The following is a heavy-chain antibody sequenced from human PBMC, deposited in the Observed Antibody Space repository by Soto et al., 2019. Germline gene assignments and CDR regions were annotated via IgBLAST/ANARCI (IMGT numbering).Heavy chain of an antibody. CDR2: IYYSGST. Sequence: PSETLSLTCTVSGGSISSGNFSWTWIRQPPGKGLEWIGYIYYSGSTYYNPSLKSRVTISVDTSKNQFSLKLSSVTAADTAVYYCARDSDIGSSYFGYWGQGTLVTVSS. V-gene: IGHV4-31*03. J-gene: IGHJ4*02. D-gene: IGHD2-15*01. CDR1: GGSISSGNFS. CDR3: ARDSDIGSSYFGY.